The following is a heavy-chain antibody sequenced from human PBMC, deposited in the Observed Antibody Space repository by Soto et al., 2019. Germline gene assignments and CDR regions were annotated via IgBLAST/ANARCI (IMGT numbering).Heavy chain of an antibody. V-gene: IGHV3-30-3*01. D-gene: IGHD6-13*01. Sequence: QVQLVESGGGVVQPGRSLRLSCAASGFTFSSYAMHWVRQAPGKGLEWVAVISYDGSNKYYADSVKGRFTISRDNSKNTLYLQMNSLRAEDTAVYSSSWYDYWGQGTLVTVSS. CDR3: SWYDY. CDR1: GFTFSSYA. J-gene: IGHJ4*02. CDR2: ISYDGSNK.